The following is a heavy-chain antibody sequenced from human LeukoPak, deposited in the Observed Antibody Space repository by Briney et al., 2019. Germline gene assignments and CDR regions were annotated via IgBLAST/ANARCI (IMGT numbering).Heavy chain of an antibody. Sequence: KASETLSLTCTVSGGSISSSSYYWGWIRQPPGKGLEWIGSIYYSGSTYYNPSLKSRVTISVDTSKNQFSLKLSSVTAADTAVYYCARWMATSPPFDIWGQGTMVTVSS. J-gene: IGHJ3*02. D-gene: IGHD5-24*01. CDR3: ARWMATSPPFDI. CDR1: GGSISSSSYY. V-gene: IGHV4-39*01. CDR2: IYYSGST.